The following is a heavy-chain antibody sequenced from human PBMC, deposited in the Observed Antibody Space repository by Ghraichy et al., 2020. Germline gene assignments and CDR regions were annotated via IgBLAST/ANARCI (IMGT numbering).Heavy chain of an antibody. CDR3: ARDSGYDFSGPDAFDI. J-gene: IGHJ3*02. CDR1: GFTFSSYW. D-gene: IGHD5-12*01. CDR2: IKQDGSEK. Sequence: GGSLRLSCAASGFTFSSYWMSWVRQAPGKGLEWVANIKQDGSEKYYVDSVKGRFTISRDNAKNSLYLQMNSLRAEDTAVYYCARDSGYDFSGPDAFDIWGQGTMVTVSS. V-gene: IGHV3-7*03.